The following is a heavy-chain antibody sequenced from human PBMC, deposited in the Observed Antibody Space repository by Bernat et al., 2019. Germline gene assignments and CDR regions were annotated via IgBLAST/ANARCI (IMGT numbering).Heavy chain of an antibody. CDR1: GFTFSGSA. V-gene: IGHV3-73*02. D-gene: IGHD2-21*02. J-gene: IGHJ3*02. CDR3: TGSVVVTAERYSGAFDI. Sequence: EVQLVESGGGLVQPGGSLKLSCAASGFTFSGSAMHWVRQASGKGREVVGRIRSKANSYARAYAASVKGRFTISRDDSKNTAYLQMNSLKTEDTAVYYCTGSVVVTAERYSGAFDIWGQGTMVTVSS. CDR2: IRSKANSYAR.